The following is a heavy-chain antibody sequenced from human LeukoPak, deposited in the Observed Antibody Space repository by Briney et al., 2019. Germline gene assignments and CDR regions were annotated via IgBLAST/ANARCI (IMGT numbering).Heavy chain of an antibody. Sequence: PGGSLRLSCAASGFTLSDFAIHWVRQAPGKGLEWVASISHDGSNKFYANSMEGRFTVSRDNSKNMVYLQMNSLRPEDTALYYCARDRMSGGGYSSYFDYWGQGALVTVSS. D-gene: IGHD5-18*01. CDR1: GFTLSDFA. J-gene: IGHJ4*02. CDR3: ARDRMSGGGYSSYFDY. CDR2: ISHDGSNK. V-gene: IGHV3-30-3*01.